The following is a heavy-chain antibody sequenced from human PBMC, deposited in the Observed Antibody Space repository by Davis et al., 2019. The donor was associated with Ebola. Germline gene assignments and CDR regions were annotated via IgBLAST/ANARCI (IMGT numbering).Heavy chain of an antibody. CDR1: GFSLSTYW. Sequence: GESLKISCAASGFSLSTYWMHWVRQVPGKGLVWVARINSDGSRTHYADSVKGRFTISRDNSKNTLYLQMNSLRAEDTAVYYCARSTAMVRWGQGTLVTVSS. CDR2: INSDGSRT. D-gene: IGHD5-18*01. J-gene: IGHJ4*02. CDR3: ARSTAMVR. V-gene: IGHV3-74*01.